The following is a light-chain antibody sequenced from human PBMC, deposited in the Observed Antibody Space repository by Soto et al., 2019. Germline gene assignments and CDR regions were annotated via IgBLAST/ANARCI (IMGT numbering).Light chain of an antibody. J-gene: IGKJ1*01. V-gene: IGKV1-9*01. CDR2: AAS. CDR3: QQFNSYPWT. Sequence: DIQLTQSPSFLSASVGDRVTITCRASQGITSDLAWSQQKPEKAPKLLIYAASTLQSGVPSRFSGSGSGTESTLTISSLQPEDFAIYYCQQFNSYPWTFGQGTKVDIK. CDR1: QGITSD.